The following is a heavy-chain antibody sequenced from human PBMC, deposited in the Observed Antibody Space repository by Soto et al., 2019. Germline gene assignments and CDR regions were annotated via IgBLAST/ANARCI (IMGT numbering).Heavy chain of an antibody. CDR2: IFYSGST. J-gene: IGHJ4*02. V-gene: IGHV4-59*01. D-gene: IGHD3-9*01. CDR3: AREVLTGYSSYFDY. Sequence: SETLSLTCTVSDDSFSNYYWTWIRQSPGKGLEWIGYIFYSGSTKYNPSLKSRVTMSLDTSKTQFSLKLNSVTAADTAVYYCAREVLTGYSSYFDYWGQGALVTVSS. CDR1: DDSFSNYY.